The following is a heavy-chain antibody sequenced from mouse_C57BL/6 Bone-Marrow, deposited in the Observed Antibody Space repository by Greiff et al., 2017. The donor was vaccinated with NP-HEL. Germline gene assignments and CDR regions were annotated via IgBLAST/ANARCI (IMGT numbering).Heavy chain of an antibody. CDR2: IHPNSGST. CDR1: GYTFTSYW. V-gene: IGHV1-64*01. Sequence: VHVKQPGAELVKPGASVKLSCKASGYTFTSYWMHWVKQRPGQGLEWIGMIHPNSGSTNYNEKFKSKATLTVDKSSSTAYMQLSSLTSEDSAVYYCAREVITTVVAHFDYWGQGTTLTVSS. J-gene: IGHJ2*01. CDR3: AREVITTVVAHFDY. D-gene: IGHD1-1*01.